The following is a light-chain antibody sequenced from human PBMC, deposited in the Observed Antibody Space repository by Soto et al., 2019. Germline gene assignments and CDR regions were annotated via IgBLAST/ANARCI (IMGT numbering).Light chain of an antibody. CDR3: SSFTTRSTLVI. J-gene: IGLJ2*01. Sequence: QSALTQPASVSGSPGQSITISCTGTSSDVGSYNYVSWYQQHPGKAPKLMIYEVSNRPLGVSHRFSGSKSGNTASLTISGLQTEDEADYYCSSFTTRSTLVIFGGGTKVTVL. V-gene: IGLV2-14*01. CDR2: EVS. CDR1: SSDVGSYNY.